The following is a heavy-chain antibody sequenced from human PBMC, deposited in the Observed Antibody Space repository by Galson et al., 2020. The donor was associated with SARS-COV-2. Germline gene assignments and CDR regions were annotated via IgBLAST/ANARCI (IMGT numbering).Heavy chain of an antibody. V-gene: IGHV3-23*01. CDR1: GFTFSRYA. CDR3: AKDQGNDYGDQLDY. Sequence: GGSLTLSCAASGFTFSRYAMSWVRQAPGKGLEWVSSVSAGGASTYHAASVKGRFTISRDNSKNSLFLQMNSLRVEDTALYYCAKDQGNDYGDQLDYWGQGTLVSVSS. CDR2: VSAGGAST. D-gene: IGHD4-17*01. J-gene: IGHJ4*02.